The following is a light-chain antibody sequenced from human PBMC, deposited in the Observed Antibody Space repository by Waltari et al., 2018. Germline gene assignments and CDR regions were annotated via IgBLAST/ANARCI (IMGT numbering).Light chain of an antibody. Sequence: EIVLPQSPATLSLSPGERPTLSCRASQSVSSYLAWYQQKPGQAPRLLIYDASNRATGIPARFSGSGSGTDFTLTISSLEPEDFAVYYCQQRSNWPLTFGPGTKVDIK. CDR3: QQRSNWPLT. CDR2: DAS. CDR1: QSVSSY. V-gene: IGKV3-11*01. J-gene: IGKJ3*01.